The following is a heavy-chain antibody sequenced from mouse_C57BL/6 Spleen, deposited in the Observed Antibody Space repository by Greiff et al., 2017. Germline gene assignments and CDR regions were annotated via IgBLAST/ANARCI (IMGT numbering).Heavy chain of an antibody. CDR2: ISYSGST. CDR3: ARYRYDSSYPYYFDY. D-gene: IGHD1-1*01. J-gene: IGHJ2*01. Sequence: EVQLQESGPGLSKPSQTLSLTCPVTAYSITSDYWNCIRKFPGNKLEYMGYISYSGSTYYNPSLKSRISITRDTSKNQYYLQLNSVTTEDTATYYCARYRYDSSYPYYFDYWCQCATLTVST. V-gene: IGHV3-8*01. CDR1: AYSITSDY.